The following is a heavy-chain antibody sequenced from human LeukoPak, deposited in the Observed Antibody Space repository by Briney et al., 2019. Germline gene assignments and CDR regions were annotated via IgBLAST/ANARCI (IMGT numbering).Heavy chain of an antibody. Sequence: SETLSLTCTVSGGSISSGSSYWGWIRQPPGKGLEWIGSISYSGNSYYNPSLKSRVTISVDTSKNHFSLKLTSVTAADTAVYYCAREDQLLWFGEDNWFDPWGQGTLVTVSS. CDR1: GGSISSGSSY. CDR3: AREDQLLWFGEDNWFDP. D-gene: IGHD3-10*01. J-gene: IGHJ5*02. V-gene: IGHV4-39*02. CDR2: ISYSGNS.